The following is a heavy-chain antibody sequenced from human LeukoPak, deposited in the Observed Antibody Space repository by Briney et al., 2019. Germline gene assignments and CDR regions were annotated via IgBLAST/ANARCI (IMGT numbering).Heavy chain of an antibody. D-gene: IGHD6-19*01. CDR3: ARVGGIAVAGTQGEIDY. CDR1: GFTFSSYE. V-gene: IGHV3-48*03. J-gene: IGHJ4*02. CDR2: ISSSGSTI. Sequence: GGSLRLSCAASGFTFSSYEMNWVRQAPGKGLEWVSYISSSGSTIYYADSVKGRFTISRDNAKNSLYLQMNSLRAEDTAAYYCARVGGIAVAGTQGEIDYWGQGTLVTVSS.